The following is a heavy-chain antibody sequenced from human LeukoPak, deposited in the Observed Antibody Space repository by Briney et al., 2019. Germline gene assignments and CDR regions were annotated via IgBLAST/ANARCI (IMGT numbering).Heavy chain of an antibody. J-gene: IGHJ6*02. Sequence: SETLSLTCAVYGGSFSGYYWSWIRQPPGKGLEWIGEINHSGSTNYNPSLKSRVTISVDTSKNQFSLKLSSVTAADTAVYYCARVGRYRVYFGLYYYYGMDVWGQGTTVTVSS. CDR2: INHSGST. CDR1: GGSFSGYY. D-gene: IGHD3-9*01. CDR3: ARVGRYRVYFGLYYYYGMDV. V-gene: IGHV4-34*01.